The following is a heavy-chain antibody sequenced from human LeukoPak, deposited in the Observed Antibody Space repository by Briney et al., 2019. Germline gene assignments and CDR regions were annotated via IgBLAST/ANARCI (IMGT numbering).Heavy chain of an antibody. D-gene: IGHD3-9*01. CDR3: ARSGRRGYFDWLPKSYYYYGMDV. CDR1: GGSISSYY. Sequence: SSETLSLTCTVSGGSISSYYWSWIRQPPGKGLEWIGYIYYSGSTNYNPSLKSRVTISVDTSKNQFSLKLSSVTAADTAVYYCARSGRRGYFDWLPKSYYYYGMDVWGQGTTVTVSS. J-gene: IGHJ6*02. CDR2: IYYSGST. V-gene: IGHV4-59*08.